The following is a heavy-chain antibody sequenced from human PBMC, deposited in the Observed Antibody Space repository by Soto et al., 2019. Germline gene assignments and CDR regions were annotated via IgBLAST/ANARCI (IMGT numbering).Heavy chain of an antibody. Sequence: QVQVVESGGGVVQPGRSLRLSCVASGFSFINYGMQWVRQAPGKGLDWVALISKDGSDKYYADSVKGRFTISRDNSKNTVYLQMNSLRDEDTAVYYCAAGYSFGDYWGQGTLVTVSS. V-gene: IGHV3-30*03. CDR1: GFSFINYG. J-gene: IGHJ4*02. D-gene: IGHD5-18*01. CDR3: AAGYSFGDY. CDR2: ISKDGSDK.